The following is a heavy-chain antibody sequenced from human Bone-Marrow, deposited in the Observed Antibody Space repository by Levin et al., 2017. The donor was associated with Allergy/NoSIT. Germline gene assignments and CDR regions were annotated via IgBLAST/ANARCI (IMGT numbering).Heavy chain of an antibody. CDR3: AKFFPHYDRSGKVDN. Sequence: LSLTCAASGFTFSSSVMSWVRQAPGKGLEWVSDVSTSGGDTYYADSVRGRFTISRDNSKNTLYLHLNSLRVEDTAVYYCAKFFPHYDRSGKVDNWGQGTLVTVSS. J-gene: IGHJ4*02. CDR1: GFTFSSSV. D-gene: IGHD3-22*01. V-gene: IGHV3-23*01. CDR2: VSTSGGDT.